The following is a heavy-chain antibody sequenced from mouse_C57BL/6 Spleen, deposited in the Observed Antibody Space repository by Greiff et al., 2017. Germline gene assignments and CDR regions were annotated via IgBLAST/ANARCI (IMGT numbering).Heavy chain of an antibody. D-gene: IGHD3-2*02. V-gene: IGHV1-52*01. CDR2: IDPSDSET. CDR3: ARRGSGDWFAY. J-gene: IGHJ3*01. CDR1: GYTFTSYW. Sequence: QVQLQQPGAELVRPGSSVKLSCKASGYTFTSYWMHWVKQRPIQGLEWIGNIDPSDSETHYNQKFKDKATLTVDKSSSTAYMQLSSLTSEDSAVYSCARRGSGDWFAYWGQGTLVTVSA.